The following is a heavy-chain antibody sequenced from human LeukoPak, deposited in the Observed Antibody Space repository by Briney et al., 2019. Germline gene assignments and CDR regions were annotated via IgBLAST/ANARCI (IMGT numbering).Heavy chain of an antibody. CDR2: INPTDGTT. CDR1: GYTFSTYY. J-gene: IGHJ4*02. CDR3: SRDLGGSYNGY. Sequence: GASVKVSCKASGYTFSTYYMHWVRQAPGQGLEWVGVINPTDGTTTYAQKFQGRVTMTRDTSSSTVYMELSSLRIEDTAVYYCSRDLGGSYNGYWGQGTMVTVSS. V-gene: IGHV1-46*01. D-gene: IGHD1-26*01.